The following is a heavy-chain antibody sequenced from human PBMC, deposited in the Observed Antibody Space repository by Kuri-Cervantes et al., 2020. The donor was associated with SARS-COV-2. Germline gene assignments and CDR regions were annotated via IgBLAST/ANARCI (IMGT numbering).Heavy chain of an antibody. CDR3: AQDVSRLGRACRY. Sequence: GESLKISCAASGFTFSSYAMSWVRQAPGKGLEWVSAISGSGGSTYYADSVKGRFTISRDNSQNTVYLQMNSLRGEDTALYYCAQDVSRLGRACRYWGQGTLVTVSS. D-gene: IGHD6-6*01. J-gene: IGHJ4*02. V-gene: IGHV3-23*01. CDR2: ISGSGGST. CDR1: GFTFSSYA.